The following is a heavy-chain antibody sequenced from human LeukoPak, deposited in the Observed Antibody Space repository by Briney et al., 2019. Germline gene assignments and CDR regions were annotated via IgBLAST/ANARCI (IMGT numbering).Heavy chain of an antibody. D-gene: IGHD2-2*01. CDR2: ISAYNGNT. J-gene: IGHJ6*02. Sequence: GASAKVSCKASGYTFTSYGISWVRQAPGQGLEWMGWISAYNGNTNYAQKLQGRVTMTTDTSTSTAYMELRSLRSDDTAVYYCARDTGTPTRYCSSTSCYYYYGMDVWGQGTTVTVSS. CDR1: GYTFTSYG. V-gene: IGHV1-18*01. CDR3: ARDTGTPTRYCSSTSCYYYYGMDV.